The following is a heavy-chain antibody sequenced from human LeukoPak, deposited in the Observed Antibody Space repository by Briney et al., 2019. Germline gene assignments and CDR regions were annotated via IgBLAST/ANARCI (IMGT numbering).Heavy chain of an antibody. V-gene: IGHV1-8*03. J-gene: IGHJ4*02. Sequence: ASVKVSCKASGYTFTSYDINWVRQATGQGLEWMGWMNPNSGNTGYAQKFQGRVTTTRNTSISTAYMELSSLRSEDTAVYYCARVGCSSTSCLDYWGQGTLVTVSS. CDR1: GYTFTSYD. D-gene: IGHD2-2*01. CDR2: MNPNSGNT. CDR3: ARVGCSSTSCLDY.